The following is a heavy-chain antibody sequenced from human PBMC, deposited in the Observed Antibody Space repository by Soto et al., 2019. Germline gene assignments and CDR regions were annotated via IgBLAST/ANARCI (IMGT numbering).Heavy chain of an antibody. J-gene: IGHJ5*02. D-gene: IGHD3-3*01. CDR1: GGTFSSYA. CDR3: ARGNGNDFPNWFDP. CDR2: IIPIFGTA. Sequence: SVKFSCKASGGTFSSYAISWVRQAPGQGLEWMGGIIPIFGTANYAQKFQGRVTITADESTSTAYMELSSLRSEDTAVYYCARGNGNDFPNWFDPWGQGTLVTVSS. V-gene: IGHV1-69*01.